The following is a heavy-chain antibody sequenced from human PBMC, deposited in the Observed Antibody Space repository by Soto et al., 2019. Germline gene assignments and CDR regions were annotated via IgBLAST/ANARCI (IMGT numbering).Heavy chain of an antibody. Sequence: QVQLVQSGAEVKKPGASVKVSCKASGYTFTSYGISWVRKAAGQGLGWMGWSSAYNGNTNYAQKLQGRVTMTTETSTSPAYIELRSLRSDDTAVYYCARVPGYRYGYFREKDGMYFWGQGTTV. J-gene: IGHJ6*02. CDR2: SSAYNGNT. V-gene: IGHV1-18*04. CDR3: ARVPGYRYGYFREKDGMYF. D-gene: IGHD5-18*01. CDR1: GYTFTSYG.